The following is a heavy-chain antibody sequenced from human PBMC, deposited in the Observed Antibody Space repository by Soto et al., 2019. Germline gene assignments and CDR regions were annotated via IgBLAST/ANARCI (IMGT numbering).Heavy chain of an antibody. CDR1: GFTFSDYY. V-gene: IGHV3-11*01. D-gene: IGHD2-8*01. Sequence: VGSLRLSCAASGFTFSDYYMSWIRQAPGKGLEWVSYISSSGSTIYYADSVKGRFTISRDNAKNSLYLQMNSLRAEDTAVYYCARRILSYYYGMDVCGQRTTVTVSS. CDR3: ARRILSYYYGMDV. CDR2: ISSSGSTI. J-gene: IGHJ6*02.